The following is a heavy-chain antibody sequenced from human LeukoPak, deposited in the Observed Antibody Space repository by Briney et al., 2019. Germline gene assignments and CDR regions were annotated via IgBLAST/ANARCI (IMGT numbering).Heavy chain of an antibody. V-gene: IGHV3-11*04. CDR1: GFTFSGYY. CDR2: ISSSSDTI. Sequence: GGSLRLSCAASGFTFSGYYRTWIRQAPGKGLEWVSYISSSSDTIYYADSVKGRFTISRDNADNSVYLQMNSLRAEDTALYYCARVRNPGYCSTARCYVGYWGQGTLVTVSS. J-gene: IGHJ4*02. D-gene: IGHD2-2*01. CDR3: ARVRNPGYCSTARCYVGY.